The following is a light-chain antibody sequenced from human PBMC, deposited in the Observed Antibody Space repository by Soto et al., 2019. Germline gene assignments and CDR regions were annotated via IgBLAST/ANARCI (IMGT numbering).Light chain of an antibody. V-gene: IGKV1-39*01. CDR1: QSISSY. J-gene: IGKJ5*01. Sequence: DIPMTQSPSSLSASVGDRVTITCRASQSISSYLNWYQQKPGKAPKLLIYAASSLQSGAPSRFSGSGSGTDFTLTISSLQPEDFATYYCQQSYSTPAFGQGTRLEIK. CDR2: AAS. CDR3: QQSYSTPA.